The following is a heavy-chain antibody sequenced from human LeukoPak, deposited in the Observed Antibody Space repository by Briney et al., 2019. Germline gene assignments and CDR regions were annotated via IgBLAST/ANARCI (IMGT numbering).Heavy chain of an antibody. CDR2: IYSGGST. CDR1: GFTVSSNY. J-gene: IGHJ6*02. CDR3: ARDCQRYYDFWSGPENGMDV. D-gene: IGHD3-3*01. V-gene: IGHV3-66*01. Sequence: GGSLRLSCAASGFTVSSNYMSWVRQAPGKGLEWVSVIYSGGSTYYADSVKGRFTISRDNSKNTLYLQMNSLGAEDTAVYYCARDCQRYYDFWSGPENGMDVWGQGTTVTVSS.